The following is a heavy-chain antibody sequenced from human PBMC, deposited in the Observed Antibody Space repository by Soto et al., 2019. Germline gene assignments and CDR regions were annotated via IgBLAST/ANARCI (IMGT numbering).Heavy chain of an antibody. Sequence: GSVKVSCKASGYSFTNNDVHRVRQATGQGLEWMGWMNPGSGDTGYAQKFQGRVTMTRDISIATAYMELSSLRSDDTAIYYCARMETFGSLNWFDPWGQGTLVTVSS. J-gene: IGHJ5*02. CDR1: GYSFTNND. D-gene: IGHD3-16*01. CDR3: ARMETFGSLNWFDP. V-gene: IGHV1-8*01. CDR2: MNPGSGDT.